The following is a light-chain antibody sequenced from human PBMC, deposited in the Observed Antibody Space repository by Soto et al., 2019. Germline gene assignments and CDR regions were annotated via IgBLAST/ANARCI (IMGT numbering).Light chain of an antibody. CDR3: QQYNSFPT. Sequence: DIQMTQSPSTLSASVGDRVTITCRASQSISSWLAWYQQKPWKAPKLLLYEASSLESGVPSRFSGSGSGTEFTLTISSLQPDDFATYYCQQYNSFPTCGQGTKVEIK. CDR1: QSISSW. CDR2: EAS. V-gene: IGKV1-5*03. J-gene: IGKJ1*01.